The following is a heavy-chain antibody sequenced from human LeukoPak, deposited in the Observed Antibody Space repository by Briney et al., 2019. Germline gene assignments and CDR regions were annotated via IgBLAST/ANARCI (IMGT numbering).Heavy chain of an antibody. J-gene: IGHJ5*02. D-gene: IGHD3-22*01. CDR2: INPSGGST. CDR1: GYAFTSYY. Sequence: ASVKVSCKASGYAFTSYYMHWVRQAPGQGLEWMGIINPSGGSTSYAQKFQGRVTMTRDTSTSTVYMELSSLRSEDTAVYYCARDIEYYYDSSGYPQGWFDPWGQGTLVTVSS. CDR3: ARDIEYYYDSSGYPQGWFDP. V-gene: IGHV1-46*01.